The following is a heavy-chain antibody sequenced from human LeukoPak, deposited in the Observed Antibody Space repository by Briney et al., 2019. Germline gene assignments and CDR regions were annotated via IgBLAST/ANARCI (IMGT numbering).Heavy chain of an antibody. CDR3: VKPAVAGTLGNY. V-gene: IGHV3-30*02. D-gene: IGHD6-13*01. J-gene: IGHJ4*02. CDR2: IRYDGSNK. CDR1: GFTFSSYA. Sequence: GGSLRLSCAASGFTFSSYAMSWVRQAPGKGLEWVAFIRYDGSNKYYADSVKGRFTISRDNSKNTLYLQMNSLRAEDTAVYYCVKPAVAGTLGNYWGQGTLVTVSS.